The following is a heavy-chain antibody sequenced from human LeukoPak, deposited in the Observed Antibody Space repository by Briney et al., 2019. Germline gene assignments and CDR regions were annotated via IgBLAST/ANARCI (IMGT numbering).Heavy chain of an antibody. CDR3: ARPPYVDTATTAV. CDR2: SSSSGSTI. CDR1: GFTFSDYY. V-gene: IGHV3-11*04. J-gene: IGHJ4*02. D-gene: IGHD5-18*01. Sequence: GGSLRLSCAASGFTFSDYYMSWIRQAPGKGLEWVSYSSSSGSTIYYADSVKGRFTISRDNAKNSLYLQMNSLRAEDTAVYYCARPPYVDTATTAVWGQGTLVTVSS.